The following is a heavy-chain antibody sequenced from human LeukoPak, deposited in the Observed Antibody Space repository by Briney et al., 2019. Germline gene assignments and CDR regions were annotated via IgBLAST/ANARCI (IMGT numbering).Heavy chain of an antibody. Sequence: KAGGSLRLSCAASGFTFSNAWMNWVRQAPGKGLEWVGRITTKAEGGTTDYAAPVKGRFSISRDDSKNTVYLQMNSLKTEDTAVYYCASYGSGSHDYWGQGSLVTVSS. D-gene: IGHD3-10*01. CDR3: ASYGSGSHDY. J-gene: IGHJ4*02. CDR1: GFTFSNAW. CDR2: ITTKAEGGTT. V-gene: IGHV3-15*01.